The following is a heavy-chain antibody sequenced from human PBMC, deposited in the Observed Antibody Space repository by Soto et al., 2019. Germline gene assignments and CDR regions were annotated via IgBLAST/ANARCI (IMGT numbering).Heavy chain of an antibody. CDR1: GFTFSSYD. V-gene: IGHV3-13*01. Sequence: EVQLVESGGGLVQPGGSLRLSCAASGFTFSSYDMHWVRQATGKGLEWVSAIGTAGDTYYPGSVKGRFTISRENAKNTLYLQMNSLRAEDTAVYYCAKGGIKWIYYYGMDVWGQGTTVTVSS. CDR3: AKGGIKWIYYYGMDV. D-gene: IGHD5-12*01. J-gene: IGHJ6*02. CDR2: IGTAGDT.